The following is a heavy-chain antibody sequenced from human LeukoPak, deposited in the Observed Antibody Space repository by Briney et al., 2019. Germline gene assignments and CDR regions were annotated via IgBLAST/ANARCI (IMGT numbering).Heavy chain of an antibody. CDR1: GGSISNYY. V-gene: IGHV4-4*07. D-gene: IGHD2-2*01. CDR2: MFYSGNT. J-gene: IGHJ5*01. Sequence: SETLSLTCTVSGGSISNYYWSWIRQPAGKGLEWIGRMFYSGNTDYNPSLKSRLTMSIDTSKNQFSLKLSSVTAADTAVYFCARDQEHCSGTSCYPYWYDSWGQGTLVTVSS. CDR3: ARDQEHCSGTSCYPYWYDS.